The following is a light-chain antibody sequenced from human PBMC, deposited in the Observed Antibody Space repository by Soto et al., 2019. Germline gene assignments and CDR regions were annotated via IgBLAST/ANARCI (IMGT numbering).Light chain of an antibody. Sequence: QSALTQPRSVSGSPGQSVTISCTGTSGDVGAYNYISWYQQHPGKAPKFLIYDVNKRPSGVSNRFSGSKSGSTASLTISGLQAEDEADYYCCSYAGRSTWDVVFGGGTKLTVL. J-gene: IGLJ2*01. V-gene: IGLV2-11*01. CDR2: DVN. CDR1: SGDVGAYNY. CDR3: CSYAGRSTWDVV.